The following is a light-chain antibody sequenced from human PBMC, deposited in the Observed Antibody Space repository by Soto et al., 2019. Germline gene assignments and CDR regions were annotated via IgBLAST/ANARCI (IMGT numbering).Light chain of an antibody. CDR2: GAS. J-gene: IGKJ2*01. Sequence: EMVLTQSPGTLYLSPGERVTLSCRASQSVSSSDLAWYQQRPGQAPRLLIYGASNSATGLPDRFSGSGSGTDFTLTISRLESEDFAVYYCQQYGTSATYTFGQGTKLEIK. V-gene: IGKV3-20*01. CDR1: QSVSSSD. CDR3: QQYGTSATYT.